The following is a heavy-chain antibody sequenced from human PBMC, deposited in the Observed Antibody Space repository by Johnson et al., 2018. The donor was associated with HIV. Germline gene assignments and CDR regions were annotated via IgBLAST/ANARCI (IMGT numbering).Heavy chain of an antibody. Sequence: VQLVESGGGLVKPGGSLRLSCAASGFTFNNAWMSWVRQAPGKGLEWVGRIKRKTDGGTTDYAAPVKGRFTISRDNSKNTLYLQMNSLRAEDTAVYYCAKGDRYNWNYVSAFDIWGQGTMVTVSS. J-gene: IGHJ3*02. CDR1: GFTFNNAW. CDR3: AKGDRYNWNYVSAFDI. D-gene: IGHD1-7*01. CDR2: IKRKTDGGTT. V-gene: IGHV3-15*01.